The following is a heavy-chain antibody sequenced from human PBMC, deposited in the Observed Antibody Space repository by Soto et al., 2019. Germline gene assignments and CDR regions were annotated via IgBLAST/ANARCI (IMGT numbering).Heavy chain of an antibody. J-gene: IGHJ5*02. V-gene: IGHV4-34*01. CDR2: INHRGQS. D-gene: IGHD3-3*01. CDR1: GGSFSDYS. Sequence: SETLSLTCTVYGGSFSDYSWIWIRQPPGKGLEWIGEINHRGQSNLKSSLKSRTIISVDKSKNQVSLNLNSVTAADTAVHFCAKVSRITIFGGGWFDPWGQGTLVTVSS. CDR3: AKVSRITIFGGGWFDP.